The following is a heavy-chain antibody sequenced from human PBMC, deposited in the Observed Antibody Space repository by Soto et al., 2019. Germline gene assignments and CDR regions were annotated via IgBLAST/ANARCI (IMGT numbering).Heavy chain of an antibody. D-gene: IGHD1-26*01. V-gene: IGHV3-48*02. J-gene: IGHJ4*02. Sequence: EVQLVESGGGLVQPGGTLRLSCAASGFTFSSYSMNWVRQAPGKGLEWVSYISSSSSTIYYADSVKGRFTISRDNAKNSLYLQMDSLSDEDTAVFYCERDGGSLGYWGQGTLVTVSS. CDR2: ISSSSSTI. CDR3: ERDGGSLGY. CDR1: GFTFSSYS.